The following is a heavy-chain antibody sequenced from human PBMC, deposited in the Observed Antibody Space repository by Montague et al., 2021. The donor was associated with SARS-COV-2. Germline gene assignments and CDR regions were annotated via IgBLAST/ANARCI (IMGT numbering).Heavy chain of an antibody. V-gene: IGHV4-59*01. CDR1: GGSISSYY. D-gene: IGHD6-19*01. J-gene: IGHJ3*02. CDR2: IYYGGST. Sequence: SETLSLTCTVSGGSISSYYWSWIRQPPGKGLEWIGYIYYGGSTNYNPSLKSRVTISVDTSKNQFSLKLSSVTAAGTAVYYCARGSGWMGNAFDIWGQGAMVTVSS. CDR3: ARGSGWMGNAFDI.